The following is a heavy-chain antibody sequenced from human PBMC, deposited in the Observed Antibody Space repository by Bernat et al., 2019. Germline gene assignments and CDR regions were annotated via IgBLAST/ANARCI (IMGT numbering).Heavy chain of an antibody. D-gene: IGHD3-9*01. CDR1: GGSISDNW. V-gene: IGHV4-4*02. CDR2: IHHSVGT. CDR3: ASSQYYDILTGYDGMDV. J-gene: IGHJ6*02. Sequence: QVQLQESGPGLVKPSGTLSLTCAVSGGSISDNWWSWVRQSPDQGLEWIGEIHHSVGTNYNPSLKSRVTISVDKSKNQFSLKLSSVTAADTAVYYCASSQYYDILTGYDGMDVWGQGTTVTVSS.